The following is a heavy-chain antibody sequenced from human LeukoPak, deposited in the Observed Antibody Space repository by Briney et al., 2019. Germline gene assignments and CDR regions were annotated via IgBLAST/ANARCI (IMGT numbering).Heavy chain of an antibody. D-gene: IGHD3-10*01. V-gene: IGHV1-2*02. CDR3: ARAHYYGSGTSDYYDYGMDV. Sequence: GASVKVSCKASGYTFTGNSVRWVRQAPGQGPEWMGWINPNSGDTKYAQKLQGRVTMTRDTSISTAYMELSGLRSDDTAVYFCARAHYYGSGTSDYYDYGMDVWGQGTTVTVSS. CDR2: INPNSGDT. CDR1: GYTFTGNS. J-gene: IGHJ6*02.